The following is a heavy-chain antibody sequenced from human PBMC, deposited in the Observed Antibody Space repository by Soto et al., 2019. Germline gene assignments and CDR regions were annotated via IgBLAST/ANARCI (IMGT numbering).Heavy chain of an antibody. Sequence: GLSMRLYCAASGFTLSSYWPHWVRQAPGKGLVWVSRINSDGSSTSYADSVKGRFTISRDNAKNTLYLQMNSLRAEDTAVYYCARDGSLVDGTRGPMDVWGKGTTVTVSS. D-gene: IGHD2-15*01. V-gene: IGHV3-74*01. CDR1: GFTLSSYW. J-gene: IGHJ6*03. CDR3: ARDGSLVDGTRGPMDV. CDR2: INSDGSST.